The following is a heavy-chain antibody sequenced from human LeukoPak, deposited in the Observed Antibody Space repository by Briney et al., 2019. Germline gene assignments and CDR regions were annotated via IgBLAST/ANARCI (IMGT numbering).Heavy chain of an antibody. CDR3: AKDRLYYYDSSGYGGFDL. D-gene: IGHD3-22*01. Sequence: GGSLRPSCAASGFTFSSYEMNWVRQAPGKGLEWVSAISGSGGSTYYADSVKGRFTISRDNSKNTLYLQMNSLRAEDTAVYYCAKDRLYYYDSSGYGGFDLWGRGTLVTVSS. CDR2: ISGSGGST. V-gene: IGHV3-23*01. J-gene: IGHJ2*01. CDR1: GFTFSSYE.